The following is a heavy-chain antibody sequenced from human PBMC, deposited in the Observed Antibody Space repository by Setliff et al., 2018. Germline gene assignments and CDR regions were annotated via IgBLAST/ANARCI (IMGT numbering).Heavy chain of an antibody. Sequence: PGGSLRLSCAASGFTFSSYSMNWVRQAPGKGLEWVSSISSSSYIYYADSVKGRLTISRDNAKNSLYLQVNSLRAEDMTVYYCARDRPYYYDSSGYLPDAFDIWGQGTMVTVSS. D-gene: IGHD3-22*01. CDR1: GFTFSSYS. J-gene: IGHJ3*02. V-gene: IGHV3-21*04. CDR3: ARDRPYYYDSSGYLPDAFDI. CDR2: ISSSSYI.